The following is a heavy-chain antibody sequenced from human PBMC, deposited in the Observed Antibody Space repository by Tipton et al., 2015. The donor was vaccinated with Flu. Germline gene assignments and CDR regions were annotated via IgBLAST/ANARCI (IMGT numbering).Heavy chain of an antibody. J-gene: IGHJ4*02. CDR2: IFHTGTA. Sequence: LRLSCAVSGYSISSGYYWGWIRQPPGKGLEWIGSIFHTGTASYNPSLKSRVTISVDTSKNQFSLKLTSMTAADTAVYYCARDRWEYASGFDSWGQGALVTVSP. V-gene: IGHV4-38-2*02. CDR3: ARDRWEYASGFDS. D-gene: IGHD1-26*01. CDR1: GYSISSGYY.